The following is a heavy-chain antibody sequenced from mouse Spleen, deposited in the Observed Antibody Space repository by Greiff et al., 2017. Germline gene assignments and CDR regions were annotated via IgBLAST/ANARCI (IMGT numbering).Heavy chain of an antibody. CDR2: IHPNSGST. CDR3: ARENYDYDGFAY. J-gene: IGHJ3*01. Sequence: QVQLKQPGAELVKPGASVKLSCKASGYTFTSYWMHWVKQRPGQGLEWIGMIHPNSGSTNYNEKFKSKATLTVDKSSSTAYMQLSSLTSEDSAVYYCARENYDYDGFAYWGQGTLVTVSA. CDR1: GYTFTSYW. D-gene: IGHD2-4*01. V-gene: IGHV1-64*01.